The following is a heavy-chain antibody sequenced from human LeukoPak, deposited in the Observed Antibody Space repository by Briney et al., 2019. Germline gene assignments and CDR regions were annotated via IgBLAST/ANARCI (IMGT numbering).Heavy chain of an antibody. Sequence: GGSLRLSCAASGFTFSSYAMSWVRQAPGKGLEWVSAITGSGGSTYYAASVKGRFTISRDNSKNTLYLQMNILRPEDTAVYYCAKDYGDNPFDYWGQGTLVTVSS. CDR2: ITGSGGST. V-gene: IGHV3-23*01. CDR1: GFTFSSYA. CDR3: AKDYGDNPFDY. D-gene: IGHD4-23*01. J-gene: IGHJ4*02.